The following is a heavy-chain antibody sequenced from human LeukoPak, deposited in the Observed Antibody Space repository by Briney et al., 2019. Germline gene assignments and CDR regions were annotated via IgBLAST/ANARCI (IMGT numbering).Heavy chain of an antibody. D-gene: IGHD2-15*01. V-gene: IGHV3-30*03. CDR2: ISSYGGNK. CDR3: GRGGSYSYDY. Sequence: GTSLKVSCTASGYTFSSYGIHWVRQAPGQGLEWMAGISSYGGNKYYAHSVKGRFTISRDNSKNTLYLQMNSLRAEDTAVYYCGRGGSYSYDYWGQGTLVTVSS. CDR1: GYTFSSYG. J-gene: IGHJ4*02.